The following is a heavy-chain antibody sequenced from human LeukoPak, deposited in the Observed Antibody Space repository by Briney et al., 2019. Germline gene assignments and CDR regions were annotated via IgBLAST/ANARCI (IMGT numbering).Heavy chain of an antibody. CDR2: MYHSGNT. D-gene: IGHD4-23*01. CDR1: GYSISSGYY. CDR3: AKSYGGNPRIFDI. Sequence: SETLSLTCTVSGYSISSGYYWGWIRQPPGKGLEWIGSMYHSGNTYYNPSLKGRVTISVDTSKNQFSLKLSSVTAADTAVYYCAKSYGGNPRIFDIWGQGTMVTVSS. V-gene: IGHV4-38-2*02. J-gene: IGHJ3*02.